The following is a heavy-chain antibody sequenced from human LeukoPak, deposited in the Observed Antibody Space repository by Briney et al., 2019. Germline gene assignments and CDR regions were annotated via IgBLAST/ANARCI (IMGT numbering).Heavy chain of an antibody. Sequence: ASVKVSCKASGHTFTSYGISWVRQAPGQGLEWMGWISGYNGYTHYANNHQGRVTMTTDTSTSTAYMELRSLRSDDTAVYYCARDEARYSSGYYPNWFDPWGQGTLVTVSS. CDR2: ISGYNGYT. CDR3: ARDEARYSSGYYPNWFDP. CDR1: GHTFTSYG. J-gene: IGHJ5*02. D-gene: IGHD3-22*01. V-gene: IGHV1-18*01.